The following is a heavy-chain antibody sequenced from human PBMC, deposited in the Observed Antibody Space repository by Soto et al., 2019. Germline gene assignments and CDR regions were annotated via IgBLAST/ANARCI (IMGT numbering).Heavy chain of an antibody. CDR1: GFTFSNAW. Sequence: SGGSLRLSCAASGFTFSNAWMSWVRQAPGKGLEWVGLIKSKTDVGTTDYAAPVKGRFTISRDDSKNTLYLQMNSLKTEDTAVYYCTTEGHNYYDSSGYSYWGQGTLVTASS. D-gene: IGHD3-22*01. CDR2: IKSKTDVGTT. J-gene: IGHJ4*02. V-gene: IGHV3-15*01. CDR3: TTEGHNYYDSSGYSY.